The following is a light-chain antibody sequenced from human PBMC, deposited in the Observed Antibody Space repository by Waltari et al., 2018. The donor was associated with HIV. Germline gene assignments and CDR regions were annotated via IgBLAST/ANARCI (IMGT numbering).Light chain of an antibody. CDR2: VAS. V-gene: IGKV1-39*01. Sequence: DIQMTQSPSSLSAFVGDRVTITCRASQSISSYLNWYQQKPGKAPKVLIYVASSLQSGVPSRFSGSGSGADFTLTISSLQPEDFATYYCQQSYSTPPTFGGGTKVEIK. CDR1: QSISSY. CDR3: QQSYSTPPT. J-gene: IGKJ4*01.